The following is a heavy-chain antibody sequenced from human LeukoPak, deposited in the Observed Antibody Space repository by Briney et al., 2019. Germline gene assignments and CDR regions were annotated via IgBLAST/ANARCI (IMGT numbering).Heavy chain of an antibody. Sequence: GGSLRLSCAASGFTFSSYGMNWVRQAPGKGLEWVSYISSSSSTIYYADSVKGRFTISRDNAKNSLYLQMNSLRAEDTAVYYCARGFGYYDSSGYPDYWGQGTLVTVSS. J-gene: IGHJ4*02. D-gene: IGHD3-22*01. V-gene: IGHV3-48*01. CDR1: GFTFSSYG. CDR2: ISSSSSTI. CDR3: ARGFGYYDSSGYPDY.